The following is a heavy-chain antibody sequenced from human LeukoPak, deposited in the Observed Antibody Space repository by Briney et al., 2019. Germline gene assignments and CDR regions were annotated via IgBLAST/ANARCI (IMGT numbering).Heavy chain of an antibody. CDR2: ISYDGSNK. CDR3: ARDRSMVRGVIMTN. J-gene: IGHJ4*02. D-gene: IGHD3-10*01. CDR1: GFTFSSYA. Sequence: GRSLRLSCAASGFTFSSYAMHWVRQAPGKGLEWVAVISYDGSNKYYADSVKGRFTISRDNSKNTLYLQMNSLRAEDTAVYYCARDRSMVRGVIMTNWGQGTLVTVSS. V-gene: IGHV3-30*04.